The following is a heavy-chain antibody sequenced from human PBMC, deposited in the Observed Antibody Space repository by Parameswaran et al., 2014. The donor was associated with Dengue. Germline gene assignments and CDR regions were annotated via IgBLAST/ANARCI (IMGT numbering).Heavy chain of an antibody. Sequence: WVRQAPGQGLEWMGGIIPIFSTANYAQKFQGRVTITADESTSTAYMELSSLRSEDTAVYYCARVGVYCSGGSCYSFDAFDIWGQGTMVTVSS. V-gene: IGHV1-69*01. CDR3: ARVGVYCSGGSCYSFDAFDI. J-gene: IGHJ3*02. D-gene: IGHD2-15*01. CDR2: IIPIFSTA.